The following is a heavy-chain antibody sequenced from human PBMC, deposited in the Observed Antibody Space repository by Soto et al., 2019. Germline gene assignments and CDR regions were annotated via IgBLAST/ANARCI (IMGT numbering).Heavy chain of an antibody. D-gene: IGHD1-26*01. CDR3: ARHGSNSGSYSEYFQY. CDR1: GDSISSRSLY. V-gene: IGHV4-39*01. J-gene: IGHJ1*01. Sequence: QLQLQESGPGLVKPSETVSLTCTVSGDSISSRSLYWGWIRQPPGKGLEWIGSIYNSGKTYYSPSLESRVTISVDTSKNQFSLKLSSVTAADTAVYYCARHGSNSGSYSEYFQYWGQGTLVAVSS. CDR2: IYNSGKT.